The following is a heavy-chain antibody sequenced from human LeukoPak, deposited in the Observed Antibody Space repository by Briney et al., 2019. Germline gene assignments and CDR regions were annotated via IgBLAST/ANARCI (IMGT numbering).Heavy chain of an antibody. V-gene: IGHV1-18*01. CDR1: GYTFTSYG. CDR3: ARARSYYGGGYFDY. CDR2: ISAYNGNT. Sequence: ASVKVSCKASGYTFTSYGISWVRQAPGQGLESMGWISAYNGNTNYAQKLQGRVTMTTDTSTSTAYMELRSLRSDDTAVYYCARARSYYGGGYFDYWGQGTLATVSS. D-gene: IGHD1-26*01. J-gene: IGHJ4*02.